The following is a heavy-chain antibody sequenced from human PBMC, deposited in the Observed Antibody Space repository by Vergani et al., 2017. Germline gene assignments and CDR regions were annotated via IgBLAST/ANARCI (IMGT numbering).Heavy chain of an antibody. Sequence: QVQLVESGGGVVQPGRSLRLSCAASGFTFSSYGMHWVRPAPGKGLEWVAVISYDGSNKYYADSVKGRFTISRDNSKNTLYLQMNSLRAEDTAVYYCAKDPASPTVTSDYYYYYGMDVRGQGTTVTVAS. CDR2: ISYDGSNK. V-gene: IGHV3-30*18. D-gene: IGHD4-11*01. CDR3: AKDPASPTVTSDYYYYYGMDV. J-gene: IGHJ6*02. CDR1: GFTFSSYG.